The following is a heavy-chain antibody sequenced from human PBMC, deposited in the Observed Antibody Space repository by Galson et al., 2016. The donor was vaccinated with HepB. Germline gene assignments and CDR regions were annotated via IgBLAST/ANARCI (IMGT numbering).Heavy chain of an antibody. V-gene: IGHV3-33*01. CDR2: IWTGGSHQ. CDR3: ARDLTNGATNWFDP. J-gene: IGHJ5*02. Sequence: SLRLSCAASGFTFSNHGMHWVRQAPGKGLEWVAVIWTGGSHQFYGDSVKGRFTISRDNSKNTLYLQMNSLRVEDTAVYYCARDLTNGATNWFDPWGQGTLVTVSS. CDR1: GFTFSNHG. D-gene: IGHD1-26*01.